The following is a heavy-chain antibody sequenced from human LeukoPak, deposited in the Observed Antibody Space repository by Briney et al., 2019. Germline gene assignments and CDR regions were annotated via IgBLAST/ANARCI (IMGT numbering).Heavy chain of an antibody. V-gene: IGHV4-38-2*02. CDR1: GYSISSGYY. D-gene: IGHD2-2*01. J-gene: IGHJ5*02. CDR3: ASAETDIVVVPAAQEVWFDP. Sequence: PSETLSLTCTVSGYSISSGYYWGWIRQPPGKGLEWIGSIYHSGSTYYNPSLESRVTISVDTSKNQFSLKLSSVTAADTAVYYCASAETDIVVVPAAQEVWFDPWGQGTLVTVSS. CDR2: IYHSGST.